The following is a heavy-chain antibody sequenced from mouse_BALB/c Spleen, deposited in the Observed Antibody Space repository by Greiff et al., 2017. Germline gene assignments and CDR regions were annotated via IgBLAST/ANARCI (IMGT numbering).Heavy chain of an antibody. CDR3: ARRVRELGYAMDY. D-gene: IGHD2-14*01. CDR1: GFTFSSYG. V-gene: IGHV5-6*01. Sequence: EVQLQESGGDLVKPGGSLKLSCAASGFTFSSYGMSWVRQTPDKRLEWVATISSGGSYTYYPDSVKGRFTISRDNAKNTLYLQMSSLKSEDTAMYYCARRVRELGYAMDYWGQGTSVTVSS. J-gene: IGHJ4*01. CDR2: ISSGGSYT.